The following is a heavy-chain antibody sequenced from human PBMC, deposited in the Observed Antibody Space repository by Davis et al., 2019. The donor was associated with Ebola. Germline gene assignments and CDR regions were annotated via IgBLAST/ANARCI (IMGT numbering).Heavy chain of an antibody. CDR2: IIPVVDTK. Sequence: SVKVSCKTSGGTFTNYAVNWVRQAPGQGLEWMGRIIPVVDTKDYAQTFQGRVTLTADKATNTAYMELSGLRFDDTAVYYCARGKWFDPWGQGTLVSVTS. J-gene: IGHJ5*02. V-gene: IGHV1-69*04. CDR1: GGTFTNYA. CDR3: ARGKWFDP.